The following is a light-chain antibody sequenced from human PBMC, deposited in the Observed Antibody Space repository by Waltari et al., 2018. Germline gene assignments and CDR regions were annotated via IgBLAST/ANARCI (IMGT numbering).Light chain of an antibody. V-gene: IGKV2-30*02. J-gene: IGKJ3*01. CDR3: MQGTFPFT. CDR2: EVS. Sequence: DFVMTQSPLSLPVPLGQPASISCRSTQSLVHDDGNTYLNWFHQRPGQSPLRLIYEVSKRDSGVPDRLSGSGSGTDFTLTISRVEADDVGFYFCMQGTFPFTVGPGTKVDI. CDR1: QSLVHDDGNTY.